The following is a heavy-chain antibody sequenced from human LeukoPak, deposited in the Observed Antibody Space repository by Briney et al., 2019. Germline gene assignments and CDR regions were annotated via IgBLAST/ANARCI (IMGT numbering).Heavy chain of an antibody. CDR2: IKEDGSKE. J-gene: IGHJ4*02. CDR3: ARDFGDSSGWYNDY. V-gene: IGHV3-7*01. CDR1: GFTLSKYW. Sequence: VGSLRLSCAASGFTLSKYWMSWVRQAPGKGLEWLADIKEDGSKEYFVDSVKGRFTISRDNTKNSVYLQMNSLRAEDTAVYYCARDFGDSSGWYNDYWGQGTLVIVSS. D-gene: IGHD6-19*01.